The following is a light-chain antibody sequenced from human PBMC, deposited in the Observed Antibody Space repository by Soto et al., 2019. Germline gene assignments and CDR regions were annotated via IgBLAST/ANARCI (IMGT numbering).Light chain of an antibody. CDR1: RSISNY. Sequence: DIQMTQSPSSLSASVGDAVSLTCRASRSISNYLNWYQQKPGMAPKLLISGASSLQRGVPSRFSGSGSGTTFTLTITSLQPDDFAIYFCQQSYTAPYTFGPGTKVEIK. J-gene: IGKJ3*01. CDR2: GAS. V-gene: IGKV1-39*01. CDR3: QQSYTAPYT.